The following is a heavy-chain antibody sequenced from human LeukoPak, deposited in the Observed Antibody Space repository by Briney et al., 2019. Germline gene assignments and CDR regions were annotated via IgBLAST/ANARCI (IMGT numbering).Heavy chain of an antibody. D-gene: IGHD6-19*01. CDR2: IYTSGST. CDR3: ARGKVVAGTPGQNSWDY. J-gene: IGHJ4*02. V-gene: IGHV4-4*07. CDR1: GGSISSYY. Sequence: SETLSLTCTVSGGSISSYYWNWIRQPAGRGLEWVGRIYTSGSTNYNPSLKSRVSMSVDTSKNQFSLKLSSVTAADTAVYYCARGKVVAGTPGQNSWDYWGQGTLVTVSS.